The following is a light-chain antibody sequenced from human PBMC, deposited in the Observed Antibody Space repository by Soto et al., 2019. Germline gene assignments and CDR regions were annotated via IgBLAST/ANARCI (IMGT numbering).Light chain of an antibody. CDR3: AAWDDSLNGAV. CDR1: SSNIGSNA. V-gene: IGLV1-44*01. Sequence: QSVLTQPPSASGTPGQRVTMSCSGSSSNIGSNAVNWYQQLPGTAPKLLIYSNNQRPSGVPDRFSGSKSGTSASLAISGLQSEDEGDYYCAAWDDSLNGAVFGGGTQLTVL. CDR2: SNN. J-gene: IGLJ7*01.